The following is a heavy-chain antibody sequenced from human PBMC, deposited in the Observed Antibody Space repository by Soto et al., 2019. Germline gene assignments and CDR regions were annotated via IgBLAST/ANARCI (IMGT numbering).Heavy chain of an antibody. D-gene: IGHD3-10*01. CDR1: GDSISGSSHY. CDR3: AREKGSGTHMGFDY. J-gene: IGHJ4*02. V-gene: IGHV4-39*07. Sequence: PSETLSLTCSVSGDSISGSSHYWGWIRQPPGKGLEWIGGVYHSGNTYYNPSLKSRVTMSVDTSKNQFSLKLSSVTAADTALYFCAREKGSGTHMGFDYWGQGTQVTVSS. CDR2: VYHSGNT.